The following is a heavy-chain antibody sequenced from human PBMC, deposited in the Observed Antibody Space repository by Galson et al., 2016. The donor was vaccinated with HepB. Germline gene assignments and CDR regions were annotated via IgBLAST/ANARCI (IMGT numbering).Heavy chain of an antibody. D-gene: IGHD1-7*01. CDR2: INHSGST. CDR1: GGSFSGYY. J-gene: IGHJ4*02. V-gene: IGHV4-34*01. Sequence: SETLSLTCGVYGGSFSGYYWSWIRQPPGKGLEWIGEINHSGSTNYNPSLKSRVTISVDTSKNQFSLKLSSVTAADTAVYYCARSAGRRATTLMPVRPGARLDYWGQGTLVTVSS. CDR3: ARSAGRRATTLMPVRPGARLDY.